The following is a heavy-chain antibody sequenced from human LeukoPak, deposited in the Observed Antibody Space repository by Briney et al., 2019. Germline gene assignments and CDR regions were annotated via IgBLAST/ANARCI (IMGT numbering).Heavy chain of an antibody. CDR3: ARGSGYIINY. Sequence: GASVKVSCKTSGYTFTNYAIHWLRQAPGQSLQWLGWSSGDNVHTKYSQEFQGRVTITKDTSASTAYMELSSLKSEDKAVYYCARGSGYIINYWGQGTLVTVPS. CDR2: SSGDNVHT. CDR1: GYTFTNYA. D-gene: IGHD5-12*01. V-gene: IGHV1-3*02. J-gene: IGHJ4*02.